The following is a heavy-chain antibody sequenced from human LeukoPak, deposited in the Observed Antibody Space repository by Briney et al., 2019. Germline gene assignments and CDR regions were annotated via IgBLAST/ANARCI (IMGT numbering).Heavy chain of an antibody. CDR2: IRYDGSNK. V-gene: IGHV3-30*02. D-gene: IGHD1-26*01. CDR3: ARDPSNSGSYYVLDY. CDR1: GFTFSSYG. J-gene: IGHJ4*01. Sequence: GGSLRLSCAASGFTFSSYGMHWVRQAPGKGLEWVAFIRYDGSNKYYADSVKGRFTISRDNSKNTLYLQMNSLRAEDTAVYYCARDPSNSGSYYVLDYWGHGTLVTVSS.